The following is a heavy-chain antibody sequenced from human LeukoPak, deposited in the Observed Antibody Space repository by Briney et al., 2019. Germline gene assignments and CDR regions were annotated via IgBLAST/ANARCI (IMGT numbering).Heavy chain of an antibody. D-gene: IGHD3-10*01. CDR2: IYYSGST. CDR1: DGSISSYY. Sequence: SETLSLTCTVSDGSISSYYWSWIRQPPGKGLEWIGYIYYSGSTNYNPSLKSRVTISVDTSKNQFSLKLSSVTAADTAVYSCAREGGSGSFAYYFDYWGQGTLVTVS. CDR3: AREGGSGSFAYYFDY. V-gene: IGHV4-59*12. J-gene: IGHJ4*02.